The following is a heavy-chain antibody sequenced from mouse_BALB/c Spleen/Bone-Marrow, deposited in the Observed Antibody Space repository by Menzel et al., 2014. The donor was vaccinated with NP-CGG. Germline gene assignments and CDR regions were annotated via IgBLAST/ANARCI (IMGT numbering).Heavy chain of an antibody. V-gene: IGHV1-82*01. D-gene: IGHD2-3*01. J-gene: IGHJ4*01. CDR3: ARSDGYRAMDY. Sequence: QVTLKVCGPELVKPGASVKISCKASGYAFXYSWMNWVKQRPGQGLEWIGRIYPGDGDTYYNGKFKGRATLTADKSSSTAYMQLSSLTSVDSAVYFCARSDGYRAMDYWGQGSSVTVSS. CDR1: GYAFXYSW. CDR2: IYPGDGDT.